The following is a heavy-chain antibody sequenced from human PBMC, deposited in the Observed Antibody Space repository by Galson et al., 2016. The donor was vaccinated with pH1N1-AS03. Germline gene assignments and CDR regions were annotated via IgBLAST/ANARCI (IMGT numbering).Heavy chain of an antibody. Sequence: PALVKPTQTLTLTCTFSGFSLSTSEVGVGWIRQPPGKALEWLALISWNDNKLYRPSLKSRLTITKDTSKHQVVLTMTNMDPEDTATYYCGHSTAGYWGQGILVTVSS. CDR2: ISWNDNK. D-gene: IGHD2-21*02. CDR1: GFSLSTSEVG. CDR3: GHSTAGY. J-gene: IGHJ4*02. V-gene: IGHV2-5*01.